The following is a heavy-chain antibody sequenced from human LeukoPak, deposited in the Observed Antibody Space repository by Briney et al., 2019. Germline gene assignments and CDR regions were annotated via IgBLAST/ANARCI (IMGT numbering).Heavy chain of an antibody. CDR3: AKDRETTASGTFDY. D-gene: IGHD1-14*01. V-gene: IGHV3-30*18. J-gene: IGHJ4*02. CDR2: ISEDGINK. Sequence: GGSLRLSCAASGFTFSNYGMHCVRQAPGKGLEWVAGISEDGINKYFADSVKGRFTISRDNSNNTLFLQMNSLRAEDTAVYYCAKDRETTASGTFDYWGQGALVTVSS. CDR1: GFTFSNYG.